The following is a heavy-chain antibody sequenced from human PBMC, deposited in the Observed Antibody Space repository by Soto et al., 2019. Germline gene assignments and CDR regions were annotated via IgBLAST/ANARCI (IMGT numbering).Heavy chain of an antibody. D-gene: IGHD5-18*01. J-gene: IGHJ4*02. V-gene: IGHV3-30-3*01. Sequence: SLRLSCAASGFTFSSYAMHWVRQAPGKGLEWVAVISYDGSNKYYADSVKGRFTISRDNSKNTLYLQMNSLRAEDTAVYYCARGRRGYSYLREPFDYWGQGTLVTVSS. CDR1: GFTFSSYA. CDR3: ARGRRGYSYLREPFDY. CDR2: ISYDGSNK.